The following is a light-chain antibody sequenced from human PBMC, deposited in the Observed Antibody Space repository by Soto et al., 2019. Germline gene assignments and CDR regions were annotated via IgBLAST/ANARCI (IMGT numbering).Light chain of an antibody. V-gene: IGKV3-20*01. Sequence: EIVLTQSPGTVSVSPGERATVSCRASENINNRLAWYQQTPGQAPRLLIYGASTRATGIPARFSGSGSGTDFTLTISRLEPEDFAVYYCQQYGSSGTFGQGTKVDI. J-gene: IGKJ1*01. CDR3: QQYGSSGT. CDR1: ENINNR. CDR2: GAS.